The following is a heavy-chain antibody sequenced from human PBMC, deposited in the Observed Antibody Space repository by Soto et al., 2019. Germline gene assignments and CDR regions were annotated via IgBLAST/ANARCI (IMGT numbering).Heavy chain of an antibody. CDR3: ARDRSGRGWLDP. CDR1: GYTFTSYY. V-gene: IGHV1-46*01. J-gene: IGHJ5*02. CDR2: IIPSGGST. Sequence: QVQLVQSGTEVKEPGASVKVSCKASGYTFTSYYMNWVRQAPGQGLEWMGIIIPSGGSTSYAQKFQGRVTMTRDTSTSTVYMELSSLRSEDTAVYYCARDRSGRGWLDPWGQGTLVTVSS.